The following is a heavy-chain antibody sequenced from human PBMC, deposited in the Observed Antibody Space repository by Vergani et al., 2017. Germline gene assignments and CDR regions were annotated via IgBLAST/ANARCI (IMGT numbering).Heavy chain of an antibody. Sequence: QVQLQESGPGLVKPSQTLSLTCTVSGDSISSGGYYWTWIRQHPGKGLEWIGYIYYSVSTYHNPSLKSRVTISVDTSKNQFSLSLSSVTATATAMYYCARDSSRDAYKGLFYYWGQGTLVAVSS. CDR3: ARDSSRDAYKGLFYY. CDR2: IYYSVST. CDR1: GDSISSGGYY. D-gene: IGHD5-24*01. J-gene: IGHJ4*02. V-gene: IGHV4-31*03.